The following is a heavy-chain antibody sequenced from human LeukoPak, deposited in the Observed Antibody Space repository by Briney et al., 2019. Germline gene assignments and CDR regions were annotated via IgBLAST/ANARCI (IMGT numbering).Heavy chain of an antibody. CDR3: ARVIHLGELSLYDY. D-gene: IGHD3-16*02. CDR1: GYSFTTYW. J-gene: IGHJ4*02. CDR2: IDPSDSYT. Sequence: HGESLKISCKGSGYSFTTYWITWVRQVPGKGLEWMGRIDPSDSYTNYSPSFQGHVTISADKSISTAYLQWSSLKASDTAMYYCARVIHLGELSLYDYWGQGTLVTVSS. V-gene: IGHV5-10-1*01.